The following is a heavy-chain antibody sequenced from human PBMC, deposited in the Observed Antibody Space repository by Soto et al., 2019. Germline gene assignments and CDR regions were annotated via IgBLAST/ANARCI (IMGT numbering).Heavy chain of an antibody. Sequence: ASVKVSCKASGYTFTGYYMHWVRQAPGQGLEWMGWINPNSGGTNYAQKFQGRVTMTRDPSISTAYKELSRLTSDDTAVYYCARSPAYCTNGVCYNNWFDPWGQGTLVTVSS. CDR1: GYTFTGYY. J-gene: IGHJ5*02. CDR3: ARSPAYCTNGVCYNNWFDP. D-gene: IGHD2-8*01. CDR2: INPNSGGT. V-gene: IGHV1-2*02.